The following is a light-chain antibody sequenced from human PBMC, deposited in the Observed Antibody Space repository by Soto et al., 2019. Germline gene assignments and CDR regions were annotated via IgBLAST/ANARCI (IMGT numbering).Light chain of an antibody. Sequence: EIVVTQSPGTLSLSPGERATLSCRASQRVSSSYLAWYQQKPGQAPGLLIYGASSRATGIPDRFSGSGSGTDFTLTINRLEPEDFAVYYCQQYGISPPMYTFGQGTKLEIK. CDR2: GAS. CDR1: QRVSSSY. J-gene: IGKJ2*01. CDR3: QQYGISPPMYT. V-gene: IGKV3-20*01.